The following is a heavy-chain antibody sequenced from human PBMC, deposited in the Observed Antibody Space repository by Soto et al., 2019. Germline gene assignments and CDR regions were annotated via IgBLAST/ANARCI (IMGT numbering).Heavy chain of an antibody. CDR2: IIPIFGTA. V-gene: IGHV1-69*13. Sequence: ASVKVSCKASGGTFSSYAISWVRQAPGQGLEWMGGIIPIFGTANYAQKFQGRVTITADESTSTAYMELSSLRSEDTAVYCCARIQNSLSVVVITNGAFDIWGQGTMVTVSS. CDR1: GGTFSSYA. CDR3: ARIQNSLSVVVITNGAFDI. D-gene: IGHD3-22*01. J-gene: IGHJ3*02.